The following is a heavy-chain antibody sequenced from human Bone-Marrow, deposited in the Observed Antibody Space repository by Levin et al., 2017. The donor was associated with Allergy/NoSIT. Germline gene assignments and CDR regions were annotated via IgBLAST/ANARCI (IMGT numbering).Heavy chain of an antibody. V-gene: IGHV3-48*03. CDR2: ISTSNSDI. CDR1: GFTFSNYE. CDR3: VRKTTGTTWFDP. J-gene: IGHJ5*02. Sequence: LSLPCAASGFTFSNYEGNWIRQAPGKGLEWLSYISTSNSDIYYADSVKGRFTISRDNAKNSLNLQMNSLRPEDTAIYYCVRKTTGTTWFDPWGQGTLVTVSS. D-gene: IGHD1-7*01.